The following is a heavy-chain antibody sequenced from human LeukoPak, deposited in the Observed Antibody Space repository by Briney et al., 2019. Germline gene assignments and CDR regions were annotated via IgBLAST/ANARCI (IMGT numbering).Heavy chain of an antibody. Sequence: SETLSLTCAVYGGSFSGYYWSWIRQPPGKGLEWIGEITHSGSTKYNPSLKSRVTISVDTSKNQFSLKLSSVTAADTAVYYCARGKTIGYSSSWYGRGVFDIWGQGTMVTVSS. V-gene: IGHV4-34*01. CDR3: ARGKTIGYSSSWYGRGVFDI. CDR1: GGSFSGYY. D-gene: IGHD6-13*01. CDR2: ITHSGST. J-gene: IGHJ3*02.